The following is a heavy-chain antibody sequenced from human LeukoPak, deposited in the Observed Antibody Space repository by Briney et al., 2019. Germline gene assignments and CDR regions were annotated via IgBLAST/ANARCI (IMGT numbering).Heavy chain of an antibody. V-gene: IGHV1-69*05. J-gene: IGHJ5*02. CDR1: GGTFSSYA. Sequence: SXKVSCKASGGTFSSYAISWVRQAPGQGLEWMGGIIPIFGTANYAQKFQGRVTITTDESTSTAYMELSSLRSEDTAVYYCARARGSGSYPFDPWGQGTLVTVSS. CDR2: IIPIFGTA. D-gene: IGHD3-10*01. CDR3: ARARGSGSYPFDP.